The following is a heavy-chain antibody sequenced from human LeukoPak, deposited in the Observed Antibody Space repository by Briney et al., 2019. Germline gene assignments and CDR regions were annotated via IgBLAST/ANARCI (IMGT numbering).Heavy chain of an antibody. CDR1: GYSFTSYW. D-gene: IGHD6-19*01. J-gene: IGHJ4*02. Sequence: GESLKISCKGSGYSFTSYWIGWVRQMPGKGLEWMGIIHPGDSDTRYSPSFQGQVTISADKSISTAYLQWSSLKASDTAMYYCARHSQDTAVAGTGDYWGQGTLVTVSS. CDR3: ARHSQDTAVAGTGDY. CDR2: IHPGDSDT. V-gene: IGHV5-51*01.